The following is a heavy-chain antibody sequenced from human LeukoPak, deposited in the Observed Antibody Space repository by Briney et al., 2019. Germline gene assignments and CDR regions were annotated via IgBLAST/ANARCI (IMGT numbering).Heavy chain of an antibody. V-gene: IGHV3-7*03. D-gene: IGHD1-26*01. J-gene: IGHJ4*02. CDR1: GFSFSSYA. CDR3: ARDRFSGSYPLDY. CDR2: IRQDGSGQ. Sequence: GGSLRLSCAASGFSFSSYAMSWVRQAPGKGLEWVANIRQDGSGQFYADSVKGRFTISRDNAKNSLYLQMNSLRAEDTAVYYCARDRFSGSYPLDYWGQGTLVTVSS.